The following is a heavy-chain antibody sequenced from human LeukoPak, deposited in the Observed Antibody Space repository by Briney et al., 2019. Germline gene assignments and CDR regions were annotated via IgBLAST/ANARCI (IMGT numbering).Heavy chain of an antibody. D-gene: IGHD1-14*01. CDR2: IWYDGSNK. CDR3: AKDRGNHYYYYYYMDV. Sequence: GGSLRLSCAASGFTFSSYSMHWVRQAPGKGPEWVAVIWYDGSNKYYADSVKGRFTISRDNSKNTLYLQMNSLRAEDTAVYYCAKDRGNHYYYYYYMDVWGKGTTVTVSS. J-gene: IGHJ6*03. V-gene: IGHV3-33*06. CDR1: GFTFSSYS.